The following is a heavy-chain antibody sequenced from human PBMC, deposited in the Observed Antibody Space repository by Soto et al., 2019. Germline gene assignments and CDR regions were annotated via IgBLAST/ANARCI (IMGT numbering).Heavy chain of an antibody. V-gene: IGHV4-39*07. D-gene: IGHD3-9*01. CDR3: ARRVNYDILTGYYSPADY. CDR2: INHSGST. J-gene: IGHJ4*02. Sequence: SETLSLTCTVSGGSISSSSYYWGWIRQPPGKGLEWIGEINHSGSTNYNPSLKSRVTISVDTSKNQFSLKLSSVTAADTAVYYCARRVNYDILTGYYSPADYWGQGTLVTVSS. CDR1: GGSISSSSYY.